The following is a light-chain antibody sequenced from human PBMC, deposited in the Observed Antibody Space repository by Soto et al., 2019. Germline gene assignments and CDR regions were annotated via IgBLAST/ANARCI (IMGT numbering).Light chain of an antibody. V-gene: IGLV1-40*01. CDR1: SSNIGAGYD. CDR3: QSYDSSPL. J-gene: IGLJ1*01. CDR2: GNS. Sequence: QSVLTQPPSVSGAPRQRVTISCTGSSSNIGAGYDVHWYQQLPGTAPKLLIYGNSNRPSGVPDRFSGSKSGTSASLAITGLQAEDEADYYCQSYDSSPLFGTGTKVTVL.